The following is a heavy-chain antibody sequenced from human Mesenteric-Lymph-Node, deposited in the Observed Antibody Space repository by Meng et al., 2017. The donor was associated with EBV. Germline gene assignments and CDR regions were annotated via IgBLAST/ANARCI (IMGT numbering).Heavy chain of an antibody. CDR1: SGSISNSNW. J-gene: IGHJ4*02. V-gene: IGHV4-4*02. CDR3: ARITFGGAIGD. D-gene: IGHD3-16*02. Sequence: QVQVQESGRGRVKPSGTLSLTCAVSSGSISNSNWWSWVRQPPGKGLQWIGEIFHSGGTNYNPSLKSRVTISVDKSKNQFSLKVNSLTAADTAVYYCARITFGGAIGDWGQGTLVTVSS. CDR2: IFHSGGT.